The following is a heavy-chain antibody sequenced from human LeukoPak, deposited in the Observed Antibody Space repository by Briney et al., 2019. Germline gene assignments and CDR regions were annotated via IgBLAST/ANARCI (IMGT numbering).Heavy chain of an antibody. Sequence: SETLSLTCTVSGGAISNNYWSWIRQPPGKGLEWIGYIYYSGGTNYKPSLKSRVTISVDTSKNQFSLKLSSVTAADTAVYYCARGDYYDSSGYYSFDYWGQGTLVTVSS. J-gene: IGHJ4*02. CDR2: IYYSGGT. CDR1: GGAISNNY. D-gene: IGHD3-22*01. V-gene: IGHV4-59*01. CDR3: ARGDYYDSSGYYSFDY.